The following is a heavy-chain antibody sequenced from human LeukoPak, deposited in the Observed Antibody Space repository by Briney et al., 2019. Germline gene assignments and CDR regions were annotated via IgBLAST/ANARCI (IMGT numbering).Heavy chain of an antibody. CDR3: ARNGGVCSGGSCYADYFDY. J-gene: IGHJ4*02. D-gene: IGHD2-15*01. CDR1: GFTFSSYV. V-gene: IGHV3-30*04. CDR2: ISYDGSNE. Sequence: GGSLRLSCAASGFTFSSYVMHWVRQAPGKGLEWVAIISYDGSNEYYADSVKGRFTISRDNSKNTLYLQMNSLRAADTAVYYCARNGGVCSGGSCYADYFDYWGQGTLVTVSS.